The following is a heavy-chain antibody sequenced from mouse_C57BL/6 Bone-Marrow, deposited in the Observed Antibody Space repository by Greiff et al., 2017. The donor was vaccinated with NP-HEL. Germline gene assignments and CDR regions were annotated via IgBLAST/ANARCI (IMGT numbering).Heavy chain of an antibody. CDR3: ARHTYYGSSPCYWYFDV. CDR1: GFTFSDYY. Sequence: EVQGVESGGGLVQPGGSLKLSCAASGFTFSDYYMYGVRQTPEKRLEWVAYISNGGGSTYYPDTLKGRCTSYRYHVKDTLYLQMIRLKSEDTAMYYCARHTYYGSSPCYWYFDVWGTGNTVTVSS. J-gene: IGHJ1*03. D-gene: IGHD1-1*01. CDR2: ISNGGGST. V-gene: IGHV5-12*01.